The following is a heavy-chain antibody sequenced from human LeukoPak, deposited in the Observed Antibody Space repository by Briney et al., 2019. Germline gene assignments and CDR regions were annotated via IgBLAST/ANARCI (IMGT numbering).Heavy chain of an antibody. Sequence: SETLSLTCAVYGGSFSGYYWSWIRQPPGKGLEWIGEINHSGSTNYNPSLKSRVTISVDTSKNQFSLKLSSVTAADTAVFYCARHDLSYPYSSGLDYWGQGALVTVSS. D-gene: IGHD2-21*01. CDR2: INHSGST. V-gene: IGHV4-34*01. J-gene: IGHJ4*02. CDR1: GGSFSGYY. CDR3: ARHDLSYPYSSGLDY.